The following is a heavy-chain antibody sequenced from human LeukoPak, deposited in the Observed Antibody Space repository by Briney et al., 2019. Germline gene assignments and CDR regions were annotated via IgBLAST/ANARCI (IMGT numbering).Heavy chain of an antibody. CDR1: GGTFSSYA. Sequence: GASVKVSCKASGGTFSSYAISWVRQAPGQGLEWMGAIIPIFGTANYAQKFQGRVTITTDESTSTAYMELSSLRSEDTAVYYCARCDHYSYYMDVWGKGTTVTVSS. CDR3: ARCDHYSYYMDV. J-gene: IGHJ6*03. CDR2: IIPIFGTA. V-gene: IGHV1-69*05.